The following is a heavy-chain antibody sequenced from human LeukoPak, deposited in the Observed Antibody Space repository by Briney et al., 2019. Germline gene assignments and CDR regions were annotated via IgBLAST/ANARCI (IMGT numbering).Heavy chain of an antibody. Sequence: GGSLRLSCAASGFTFSNYWMTWVRQAPGKGLEWVANIKQDGSEKYYVDSVKGRFTISRDNAKNSLFLQMNSLRAEDTAVYYCARDTMVRGESDYWGQGTLVTVSS. CDR1: GFTFSNYW. D-gene: IGHD3-10*01. J-gene: IGHJ4*02. CDR3: ARDTMVRGESDY. V-gene: IGHV3-7*01. CDR2: IKQDGSEK.